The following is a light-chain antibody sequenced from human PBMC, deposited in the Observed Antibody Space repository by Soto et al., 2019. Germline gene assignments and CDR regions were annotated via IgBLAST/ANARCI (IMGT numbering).Light chain of an antibody. V-gene: IGLV2-14*03. Sequence: QSALTQPASVSGSPGQSISISCTGTGKDVGGYTFVSWYQQHPDKVPKLVIFDVNRRPSGVFDRFSGSKSVNAASLTFSGLQAEDEADYYCCSYTATTTYVFGTGTKVTVL. CDR3: CSYTATTTYV. CDR2: DVN. CDR1: GKDVGGYTF. J-gene: IGLJ1*01.